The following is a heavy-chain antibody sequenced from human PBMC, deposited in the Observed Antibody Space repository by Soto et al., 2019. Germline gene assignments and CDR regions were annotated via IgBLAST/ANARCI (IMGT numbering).Heavy chain of an antibody. D-gene: IGHD2-15*01. CDR2: IYYSGST. V-gene: IGHV4-59*01. J-gene: IGHJ4*02. CDR1: GGSISSYY. CDR3: ARGYCSGGSCCNFDY. Sequence: SETLSLTCTVSGGSISSYYWSWIRQPPGKGLEWIGYIYYSGSTNYNPSLKSRVTISVDTCKNQFSLKLSSVTAADTAVYYCARGYCSGGSCCNFDYWGQGTLVTVSS.